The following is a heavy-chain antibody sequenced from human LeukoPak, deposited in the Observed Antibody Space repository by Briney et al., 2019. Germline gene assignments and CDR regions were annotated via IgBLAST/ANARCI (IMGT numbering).Heavy chain of an antibody. Sequence: GRSLTLSCAPSGFTLSIYATHWVRHAPGKGLEWVAFISYDGSKKYYADSVKGRFTISRDNYKNTLYMQMNSLRAEDTAVYYCARDIGYCSGGSCSNDAFDIWGQGTMVTVSS. CDR3: ARDIGYCSGGSCSNDAFDI. V-gene: IGHV3-30*04. J-gene: IGHJ3*02. D-gene: IGHD2-15*01. CDR2: ISYDGSKK. CDR1: GFTLSIYA.